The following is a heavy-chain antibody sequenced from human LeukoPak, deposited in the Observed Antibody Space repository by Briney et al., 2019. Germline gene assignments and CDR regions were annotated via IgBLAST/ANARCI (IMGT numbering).Heavy chain of an antibody. CDR3: ARQNGDWRPTGTTSWTRGYYYYMDV. V-gene: IGHV5-51*01. J-gene: IGHJ6*03. Sequence: GESLKISCKGSGYSFTGYWIGWVRQMPGKGLEWMGIIYPGDSDTRYSPSFQGQVTISVDKSISTAYLQWSSLKASDTAMYYCARQNGDWRPTGTTSWTRGYYYYMDVWGKGTTVTVSS. CDR2: IYPGDSDT. D-gene: IGHD1-1*01. CDR1: GYSFTGYW.